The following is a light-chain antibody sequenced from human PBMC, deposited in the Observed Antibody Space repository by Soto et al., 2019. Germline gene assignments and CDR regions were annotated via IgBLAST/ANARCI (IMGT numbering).Light chain of an antibody. V-gene: IGLV2-23*02. CDR2: EVS. J-gene: IGLJ2*01. CDR1: SSDVGRYNL. CDR3: WSYAGSNTVL. Sequence: QSALTQPASVSGSPGQSITISCTGTSSDVGRYNLVSWYQQSPGKAPKLIIYEVSKRPSGVSDRFSGSKSGDTASLTISGLQAEDEAEYYCWSYAGSNTVLFGGGTKLTVL.